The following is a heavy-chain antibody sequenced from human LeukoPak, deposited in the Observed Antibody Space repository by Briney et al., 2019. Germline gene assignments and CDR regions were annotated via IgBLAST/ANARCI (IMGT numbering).Heavy chain of an antibody. J-gene: IGHJ4*02. CDR1: GYTFTSYG. Sequence: ASVKVSCKASGYTFTSYGISWVRQAPGQGLEWMGWISAYNGNTNYAQKLQGRVTMTTDTSTSTAYMELRSLRSDDTAVYYCARDSPKDFWSGYYAVPKFDYWGQGTLVIVSS. D-gene: IGHD3-3*01. CDR3: ARDSPKDFWSGYYAVPKFDY. V-gene: IGHV1-18*01. CDR2: ISAYNGNT.